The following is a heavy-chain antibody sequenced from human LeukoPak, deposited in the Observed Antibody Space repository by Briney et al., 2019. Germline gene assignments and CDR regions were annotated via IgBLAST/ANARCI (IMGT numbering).Heavy chain of an antibody. CDR1: GGSFSGYY. CDR2: INHSGST. J-gene: IGHJ6*02. CDR3: ARGRGYSSSWYYYYGMDV. D-gene: IGHD6-13*01. Sequence: PSETPSLTCAVYGGSFSGYYWSWIRQPPGKGLEWIGEINHSGSTNYNPSLKSRVTISVDTSKNQFSLKLSSVTAADTAVYYCARGRGYSSSWYYYYGMDVWGQGTTVTVSS. V-gene: IGHV4-34*01.